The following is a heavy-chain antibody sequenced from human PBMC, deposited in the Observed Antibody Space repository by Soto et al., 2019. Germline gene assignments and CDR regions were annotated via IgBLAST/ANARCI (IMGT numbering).Heavy chain of an antibody. J-gene: IGHJ6*03. CDR2: IYYSGST. Sequence: SETLSLTCTVSGGSISSYYWSWIRQPPGKGLEWIGYIYYSGSTNYNPSLKSRVTISVDTSKNQFSLKLSSVTAADTAVYYCARVLIRPLLAAAGHEDYYYYMDVWGKGTTVTVSS. CDR1: GGSISSYY. D-gene: IGHD6-13*01. CDR3: ARVLIRPLLAAAGHEDYYYYMDV. V-gene: IGHV4-59*01.